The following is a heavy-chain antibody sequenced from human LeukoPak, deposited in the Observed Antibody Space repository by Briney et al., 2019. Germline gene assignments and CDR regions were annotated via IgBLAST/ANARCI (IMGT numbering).Heavy chain of an antibody. CDR2: ISYDGSNK. CDR3: ARHRYYYDSSGYEVGRYVNAFDI. V-gene: IGHV3-30-3*01. D-gene: IGHD3-22*01. CDR1: GFTFSSYA. J-gene: IGHJ3*02. Sequence: GGSLRLSCAASGFTFSSYAMHWVRQAPGKGLEWVAVISYDGSNKYYADSVKGRFTISRDNSKNTLYLQMNSLRAEDTAVYYCARHRYYYDSSGYEVGRYVNAFDIWGQGTMVTVSS.